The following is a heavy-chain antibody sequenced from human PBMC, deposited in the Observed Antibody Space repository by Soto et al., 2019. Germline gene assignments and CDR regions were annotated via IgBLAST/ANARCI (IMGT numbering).Heavy chain of an antibody. J-gene: IGHJ4*02. CDR1: GFTFSSYG. CDR3: AKDRWYCSGGSCYYLDY. D-gene: IGHD2-15*01. V-gene: IGHV3-30*18. Sequence: GGSLRLSCAASGFTFSSYGMHWVRQAPGKGLEWVAVISYDGSNKYYADSVKGRFTISRDNSKNTLYLQMNSLRAEDTAVYYCAKDRWYCSGGSCYYLDYWGQGTLVTVSS. CDR2: ISYDGSNK.